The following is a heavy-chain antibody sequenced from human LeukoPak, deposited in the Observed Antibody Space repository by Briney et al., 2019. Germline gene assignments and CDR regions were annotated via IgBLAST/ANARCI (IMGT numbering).Heavy chain of an antibody. V-gene: IGHV3-48*01. J-gene: IGHJ4*02. CDR3: AKAPVTSCRGAYCYPFDY. CDR1: GFTFSIYS. Sequence: GGSLRLSCAASGFTFSIYSMNWVRQAPGKGLEWVSYISSSSSTIHHAGSVRGRFTISRDSSKNTLYLQMNSLRAEDAAVYYCAKAPVTSCRGAYCYPFDYWGQGTLVTVSS. CDR2: ISSSSSTI. D-gene: IGHD2-21*01.